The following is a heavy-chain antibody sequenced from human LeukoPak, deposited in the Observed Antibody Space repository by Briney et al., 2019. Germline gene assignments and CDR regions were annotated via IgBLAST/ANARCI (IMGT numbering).Heavy chain of an antibody. D-gene: IGHD3-16*01. CDR1: DNSISDYY. V-gene: IGHV4-59*01. CDR2: IHNSGTS. CDR3: TRGAGWLIDY. Sequence: SETLSLTCTVSDNSISDYYRGWIRQPPGKGLEWIGYIHNSGTSTYNLSLKSRVTISADTSKNQFSLKLNSMTTADTAVYYCTRGAGWLIDYWGQGILVTVSS. J-gene: IGHJ4*02.